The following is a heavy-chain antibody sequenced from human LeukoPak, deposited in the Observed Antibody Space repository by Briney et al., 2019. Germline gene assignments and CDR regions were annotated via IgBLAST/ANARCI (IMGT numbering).Heavy chain of an antibody. V-gene: IGHV3-21*06. CDR2: ISTSSTYI. D-gene: IGHD6-6*01. Sequence: GGSLRLSCVGSGFTFGIHGMNWVRQAPGKGLEWVSFISTSSTYIKYADSLKGRFTVSRDNVKSSLYLQMNSLRAEDTAVYYCARGARPSDYWGQGTLVTVSS. CDR1: GFTFGIHG. J-gene: IGHJ4*02. CDR3: ARGARPSDY.